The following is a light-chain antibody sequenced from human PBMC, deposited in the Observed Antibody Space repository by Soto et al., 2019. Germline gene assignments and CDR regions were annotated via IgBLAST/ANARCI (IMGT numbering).Light chain of an antibody. Sequence: QSVLTQPPSVSGAPGQRVTISCTGSSSNIGAGYDVHWYQQLPGTAPKLLIYGNNNRPSGVPDRSSGSKSGTSASLAITGLQAEDEADYYCQSYDGSLRGSVFGSGTKVTVL. CDR2: GNN. CDR1: SSNIGAGYD. J-gene: IGLJ1*01. V-gene: IGLV1-40*01. CDR3: QSYDGSLRGSV.